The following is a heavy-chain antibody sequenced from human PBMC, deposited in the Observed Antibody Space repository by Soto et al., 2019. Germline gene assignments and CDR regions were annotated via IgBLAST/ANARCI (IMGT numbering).Heavy chain of an antibody. D-gene: IGHD3-10*01. Sequence: ASVKVSCKASGYTFTSTGISWVRQAPGQGPEWMGWISGFNDKTNYAQKFQGRVTMTADTSTTTAYMEMRSLTSDDTAVYYCARDLDGSGSYYTDYWGQGTLVTVSS. CDR3: ARDLDGSGSYYTDY. V-gene: IGHV1-18*01. CDR2: ISGFNDKT. J-gene: IGHJ4*02. CDR1: GYTFTSTG.